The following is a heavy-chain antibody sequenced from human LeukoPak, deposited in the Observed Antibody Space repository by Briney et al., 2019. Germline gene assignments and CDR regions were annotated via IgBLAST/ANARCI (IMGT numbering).Heavy chain of an antibody. D-gene: IGHD2-15*01. J-gene: IGHJ6*03. CDR1: GYTFTSYD. V-gene: IGHV1-8*01. Sequence: ASVKVSCKASGYTFTSYDINWVRQATGQGLEWMGWMNPNSGNTGYAQKFQGRVTMTRNTSISTAYMELSSLRSEDTAVYYCARGRRGLLPGYYYYYYMDVWGKGTTVTVSS. CDR3: ARGRRGLLPGYYYYYYMDV. CDR2: MNPNSGNT.